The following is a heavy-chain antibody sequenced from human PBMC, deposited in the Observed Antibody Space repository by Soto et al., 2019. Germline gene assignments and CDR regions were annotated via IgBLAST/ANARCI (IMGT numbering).Heavy chain of an antibody. D-gene: IGHD2-2*01. CDR3: AKVTVLSDHQGVYGLDV. J-gene: IGHJ6*02. Sequence: EVQLLESGGGLVQPGGSLRLSCAASGVSFSNYAMSWVRQAPGKGLEWVSMITSSGAGTYYADSVKGRFTISRDNSKNRLFLQTNSLRAEDTAVYYCAKVTVLSDHQGVYGLDVWGQGTTVTVSS. V-gene: IGHV3-23*01. CDR2: ITSSGAGT. CDR1: GVSFSNYA.